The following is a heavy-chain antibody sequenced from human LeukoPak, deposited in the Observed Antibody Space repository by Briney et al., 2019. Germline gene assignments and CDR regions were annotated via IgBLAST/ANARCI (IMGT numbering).Heavy chain of an antibody. J-gene: IGHJ4*02. CDR1: GFTLSGYE. CDR3: ANGYCSSTSCCR. V-gene: IGHV3-48*03. CDR2: ISSIGSTI. D-gene: IGHD2-2*03. Sequence: GGSLRLSCAASGFTLSGYEMNWVRQAPGKGLEWVSYISSIGSTIYYADSVKGRFTISRANAKNSLYLQMNSLRAEDRAVYYCANGYCSSTSCCRWGQGTLVTVSS.